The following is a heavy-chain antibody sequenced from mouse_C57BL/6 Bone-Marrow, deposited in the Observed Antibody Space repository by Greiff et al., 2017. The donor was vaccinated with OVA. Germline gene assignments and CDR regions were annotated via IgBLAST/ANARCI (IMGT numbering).Heavy chain of an antibody. D-gene: IGHD1-1*01. J-gene: IGHJ4*01. CDR2: INPGSGGT. CDR1: GYAFTNYL. Sequence: VQLQQSGAELVRPGTSVKVSCKASGYAFTNYLIEWVKQRPGQGLEWIGVINPGSGGTTYNEKFKGKATLTADKSSSTAYMQLSSLTSEDSAVYFCARWAFTTVTPGAMDYWGQGTSVTVSS. CDR3: ARWAFTTVTPGAMDY. V-gene: IGHV1-54*01.